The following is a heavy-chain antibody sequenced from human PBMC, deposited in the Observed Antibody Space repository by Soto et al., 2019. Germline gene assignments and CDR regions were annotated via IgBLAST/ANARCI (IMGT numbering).Heavy chain of an antibody. Sequence: ASVKVSCKASGYTFTGYYMHWVRQAPGQGLEWMGWINPNSGGTNYAQKFQGWVTMTRDTSISTAYMELSRLRSDDTAVYYCARDKPFEVVGWGWGRYYYYGMDVWGQGTTVTVSS. CDR2: INPNSGGT. D-gene: IGHD7-27*01. V-gene: IGHV1-2*04. CDR1: GYTFTGYY. CDR3: ARDKPFEVVGWGWGRYYYYGMDV. J-gene: IGHJ6*02.